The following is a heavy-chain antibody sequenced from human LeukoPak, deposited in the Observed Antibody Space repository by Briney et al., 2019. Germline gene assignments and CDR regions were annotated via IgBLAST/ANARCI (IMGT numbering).Heavy chain of an antibody. Sequence: SETLSLTCTVSGGSISSYYWSWIRQPPGKGLEWIGYIYYSGSTNYNPSLKSRVTISVDTSKNQFSLKLSSVTAADTAVYYCARHKVRYAAYYYDSSETAFDYWGQGTLVTVSS. V-gene: IGHV4-59*08. CDR3: ARHKVRYAAYYYDSSETAFDY. CDR1: GGSISSYY. D-gene: IGHD3-22*01. CDR2: IYYSGST. J-gene: IGHJ4*02.